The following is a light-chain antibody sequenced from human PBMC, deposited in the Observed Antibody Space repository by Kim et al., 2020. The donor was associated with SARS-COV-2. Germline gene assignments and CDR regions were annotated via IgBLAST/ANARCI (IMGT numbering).Light chain of an antibody. CDR3: QQYGSSRNT. V-gene: IGKV3-20*01. J-gene: IGKJ4*01. CDR1: QSVSSSY. CDR2: GAS. Sequence: EIVLTQSPGTLSLSPGERATLSCRASQSVSSSYLAWYQQKPGQAPRLLIYGASSRATGIPDRFSGSGSGTDFTLTISRLEPEDFAVYYCQQYGSSRNTFGGGTKVEI.